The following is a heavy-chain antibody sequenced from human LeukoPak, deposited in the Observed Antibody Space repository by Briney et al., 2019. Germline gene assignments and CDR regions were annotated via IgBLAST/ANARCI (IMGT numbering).Heavy chain of an antibody. V-gene: IGHV3-23*01. Sequence: GGSLRLSCAXSGFTFSSYAMSWVRQAPGKGLEWVSAISGSGGSTYYADSVKGRFTISRDNSKNTLYLQMNSLRAEDTAVYYCASFRSSTSSDYWGQGTLVTVSS. CDR3: ASFRSSTSSDY. CDR2: ISGSGGST. D-gene: IGHD2-2*01. J-gene: IGHJ4*02. CDR1: GFTFSSYA.